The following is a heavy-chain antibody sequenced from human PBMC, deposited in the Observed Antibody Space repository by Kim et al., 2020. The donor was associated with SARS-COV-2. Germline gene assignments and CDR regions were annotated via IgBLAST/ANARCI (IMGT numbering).Heavy chain of an antibody. J-gene: IGHJ4*02. CDR3: ARWGYYDSSGSSWTD. Sequence: GESLKISCKGSGYSFTSYWISWVRQMPGKGLEWMGRIDPSDSYTNYSPSFQGHVTISADKSISTAYLQWSSLKASDTAMYYCARWGYYDSSGSSWTDWGQGTLVTVSS. CDR2: IDPSDSYT. D-gene: IGHD3-22*01. V-gene: IGHV5-10-1*01. CDR1: GYSFTSYW.